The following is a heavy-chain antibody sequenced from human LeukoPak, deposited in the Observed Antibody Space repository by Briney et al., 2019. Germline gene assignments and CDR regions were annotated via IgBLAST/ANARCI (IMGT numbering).Heavy chain of an antibody. Sequence: PGGSLRLSCAASGFPFNSYWMSWVRQAPGKGLEWVANINPDGSETRCVDSVKGRFTVSRDNAGNSLFLQVNSLRVEDTAVYYCAGSRVAVTDTLDPWGQGTLVTVS. J-gene: IGHJ5*02. CDR1: GFPFNSYW. CDR2: INPDGSET. D-gene: IGHD6-19*01. V-gene: IGHV3-7*01. CDR3: AGSRVAVTDTLDP.